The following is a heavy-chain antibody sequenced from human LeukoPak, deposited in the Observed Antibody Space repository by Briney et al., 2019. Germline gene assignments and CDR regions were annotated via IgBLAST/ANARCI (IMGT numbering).Heavy chain of an antibody. D-gene: IGHD6-19*01. CDR1: GASISSTTYY. Sequence: SETLSLTCTVSGASISSTTYYWGWISQPPRKGLERIASIYYSGSTYYNPSLKSRVTISVDTSKNQFSLKLSSVTAADTAVYYCARHKYSSGWPPEGAFDIWGQGTMVTVSS. CDR2: IYYSGST. J-gene: IGHJ3*02. CDR3: ARHKYSSGWPPEGAFDI. V-gene: IGHV4-39*01.